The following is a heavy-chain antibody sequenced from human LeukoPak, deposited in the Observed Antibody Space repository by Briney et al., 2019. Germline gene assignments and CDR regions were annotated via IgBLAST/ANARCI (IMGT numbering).Heavy chain of an antibody. Sequence: PGGPLRLSCEASGFTFSNAWMSWVRQAPGKGLEWVSAISGSGGRTYYADSAKGRFTISRDNSKNTLYLQMNSLRADDTAVYYCAKGNGDHAIHPDYWGQGTLVTVSS. CDR3: AKGNGDHAIHPDY. V-gene: IGHV3-23*01. D-gene: IGHD4-17*01. CDR2: ISGSGGRT. CDR1: GFTFSNAW. J-gene: IGHJ4*02.